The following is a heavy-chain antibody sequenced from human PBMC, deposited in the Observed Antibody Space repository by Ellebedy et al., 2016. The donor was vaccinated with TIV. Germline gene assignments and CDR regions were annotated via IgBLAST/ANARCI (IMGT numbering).Heavy chain of an antibody. CDR2: ISAYNGNT. CDR3: ARGGDYSNYWWFDP. Sequence: ASVKVSCXASGGTFSSYAISWVRQAPGQGLEWMGWISAYNGNTNYAQKLQGRVTMTTDTSTSTAYMELRSLRSDDTAVYYCARGGDYSNYWWFDPWGQGTLVTVSS. J-gene: IGHJ5*02. CDR1: GGTFSSYA. D-gene: IGHD4-11*01. V-gene: IGHV1-18*01.